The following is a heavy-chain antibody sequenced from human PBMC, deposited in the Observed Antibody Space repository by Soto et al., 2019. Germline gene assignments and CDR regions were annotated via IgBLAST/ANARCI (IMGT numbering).Heavy chain of an antibody. CDR2: IYYSGST. Sequence: SETLSLTCTVSGGSIGSGGYYWSWIRQHPGKGLEWIGYIYYSGSTYYNPSLKSRVTISVDTSKNQFSLKLSSVTAADTAVYYCARVLRFGVLRGMNAFDIWGQGKMVTVSS. CDR3: ARVLRFGVLRGMNAFDI. D-gene: IGHD3-3*01. V-gene: IGHV4-31*03. J-gene: IGHJ3*02. CDR1: GGSIGSGGYY.